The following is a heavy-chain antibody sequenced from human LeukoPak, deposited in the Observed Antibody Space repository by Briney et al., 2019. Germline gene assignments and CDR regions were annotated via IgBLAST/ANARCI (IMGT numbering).Heavy chain of an antibody. CDR3: VREIITMVRGVIPYYYYYYMDV. CDR1: GDSVSSNSAA. CDR2: TYYRSKWYN. V-gene: IGHV6-1*01. Sequence: SQTLSLTCAISGDSVSSNSAAWNWIRQSPSRGLEWLGRTYYRSKWYNDYAVSVKSRITINPDTSKNQFSLQLNSVTPEDTAVYYCVREIITMVRGVIPYYYYYYMDVWGKGTTVTVSS. D-gene: IGHD3-10*01. J-gene: IGHJ6*03.